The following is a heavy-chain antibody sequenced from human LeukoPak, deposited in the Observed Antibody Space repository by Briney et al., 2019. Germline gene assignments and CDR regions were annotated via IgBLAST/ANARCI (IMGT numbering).Heavy chain of an antibody. V-gene: IGHV1-2*02. CDR1: GYTFTGYY. D-gene: IGHD3-10*01. J-gene: IGHJ5*02. CDR2: INPNSGGT. Sequence: EASVKVSCKASGYTFTGYYMHWVRQAPGQGIEWMGWINPNSGGTNYAQKFQGRVTMTRDTSISTAYMELSRLRSDDTAVYYCARGLGSGSYYNQVPCNWFDPWGQGTLVTVSS. CDR3: ARGLGSGSYYNQVPCNWFDP.